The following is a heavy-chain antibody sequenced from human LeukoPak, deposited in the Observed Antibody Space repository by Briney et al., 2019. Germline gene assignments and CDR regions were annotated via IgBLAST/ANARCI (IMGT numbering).Heavy chain of an antibody. CDR1: GGSITTYY. J-gene: IGHJ6*03. D-gene: IGHD2/OR15-2a*01. CDR2: IYYSGST. V-gene: IGHV4-59*01. Sequence: PSETLSLTCTVSGGSITTYYWSWIRQPPGKGLEWIGYIYYSGSTNYNPSLKSRVTISVDTSKNQFSLKLSSVTAADTAVYYCARVGLSLSGSGYYYYMDVWGKGTTVTVSS. CDR3: ARVGLSLSGSGYYYYMDV.